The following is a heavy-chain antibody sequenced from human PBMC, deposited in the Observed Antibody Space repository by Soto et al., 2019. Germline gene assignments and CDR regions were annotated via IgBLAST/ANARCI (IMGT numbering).Heavy chain of an antibody. J-gene: IGHJ4*02. V-gene: IGHV1-18*01. CDR3: ARGTGTVTRGDYFGY. CDR1: GYTFTSYG. D-gene: IGHD4-17*01. CDR2: ISAYTGNT. Sequence: QVQLVQSGAEVKKPGASVKVSCKASGYTFTSYGISWVRQAPGQGLEWMGWISAYTGNTNYAQKLQGRVTLTTDTPTSTVYVELRSLRSDDTAVYYCARGTGTVTRGDYFGYCGQGTMVTVAS.